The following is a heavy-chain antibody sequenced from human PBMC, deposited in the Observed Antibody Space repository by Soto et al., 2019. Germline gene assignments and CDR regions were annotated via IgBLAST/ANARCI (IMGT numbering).Heavy chain of an antibody. Sequence: ASVKVSCKGTGYTFTNYYMHWVRQAPGQGLEWMGTINPSSGSTNYAQKFQGRVTMTRDTSTSTVYMELSSLRSEDTAVYYCARDARDIVLVPARWGQGTLVTVSS. J-gene: IGHJ4*02. D-gene: IGHD2-2*01. CDR1: GYTFTNYY. V-gene: IGHV1-46*01. CDR2: INPSSGST. CDR3: ARDARDIVLVPAR.